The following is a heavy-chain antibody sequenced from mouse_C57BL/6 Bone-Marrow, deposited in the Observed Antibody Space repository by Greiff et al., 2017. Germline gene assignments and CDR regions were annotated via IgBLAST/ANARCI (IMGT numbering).Heavy chain of an antibody. J-gene: IGHJ4*01. CDR1: GFTFSSYT. CDR2: ISGGGGNT. Sequence: EVQRVESGGGLVKPGGSLKLSCAASGFTFSSYTMSWVRQTPEKRLEWVATISGGGGNTYYPDSVKGRFTISRDNAKNTLYLQMSSLRSEDTALYYCARQGYYGSSYKAMDYWGQGTSVTVSS. CDR3: ARQGYYGSSYKAMDY. V-gene: IGHV5-9*01. D-gene: IGHD1-1*01.